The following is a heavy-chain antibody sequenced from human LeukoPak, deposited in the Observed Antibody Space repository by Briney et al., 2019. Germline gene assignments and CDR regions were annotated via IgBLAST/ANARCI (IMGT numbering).Heavy chain of an antibody. CDR2: IYSGGST. V-gene: IGHV3-53*01. CDR1: GFTVSSNY. D-gene: IGHD6-6*01. Sequence: SGGSLRLSCAASGFTVSSNYMSWVRQAPGKGLEWVSVIYSGGSTYYADSVKGRFTISRDNSKNTLYLQMNSLRAEDTAVYYCARVIAARYYYYYMDVWGKGTTVTVSS. CDR3: ARVIAARYYYYYMDV. J-gene: IGHJ6*03.